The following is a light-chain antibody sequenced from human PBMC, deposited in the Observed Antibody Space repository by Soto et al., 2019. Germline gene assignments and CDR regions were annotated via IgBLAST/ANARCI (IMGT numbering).Light chain of an antibody. V-gene: IGKV3-20*01. CDR3: QQYGSSPTR. CDR1: QSVSSSY. CDR2: GAS. J-gene: IGKJ1*01. Sequence: EIVFTQSPGTLSLSPGERATLSCRASQSVSSSYLAWYQQKPGQAPRLLIYGASSRATGIPDRFSGSGSGTDFTLTISRLEPEDFAVYYCQQYGSSPTRFGQGTKVDIK.